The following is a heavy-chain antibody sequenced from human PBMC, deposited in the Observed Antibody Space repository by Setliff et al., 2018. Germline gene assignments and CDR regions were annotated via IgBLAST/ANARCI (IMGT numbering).Heavy chain of an antibody. CDR1: GFTFKNNG. D-gene: IGHD3-10*01. V-gene: IGHV3-23*01. CDR3: AKNGFGVVALGVNNWFDP. Sequence: GGSLRLSCAASGFTFKNNGMNWVRQAPGKGLEWVSAITTSGGSTYYADSVKGRFTISRDESKNTLYLQMLSLRAEDTAVYYCAKNGFGVVALGVNNWFDPWGQGTLVTVSS. J-gene: IGHJ5*02. CDR2: ITTSGGST.